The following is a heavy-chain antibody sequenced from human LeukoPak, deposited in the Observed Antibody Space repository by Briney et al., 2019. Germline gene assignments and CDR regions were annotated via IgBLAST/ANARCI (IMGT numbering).Heavy chain of an antibody. D-gene: IGHD6-19*01. Sequence: GASVKVSCKASGYTFTNYGFSWVRQAPGQGFEWMGWISTYSGNTNYAQQLQGRVTMTSDTSTSTAYMELRSLRSDDTAVYYCARVEGSGWNNWFDPWGQGTLVTVSS. CDR1: GYTFTNYG. J-gene: IGHJ5*02. CDR3: ARVEGSGWNNWFDP. V-gene: IGHV1-18*04. CDR2: ISTYSGNT.